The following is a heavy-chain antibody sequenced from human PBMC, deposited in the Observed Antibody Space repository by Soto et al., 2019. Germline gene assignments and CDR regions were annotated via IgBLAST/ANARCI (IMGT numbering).Heavy chain of an antibody. V-gene: IGHV3-48*03. CDR3: ATTVTTVDF. Sequence: PRLSCAASGFTFSGYGMNWVRQAPGKGLEWISYITSSGSLIYYADSLKGRFTISRDNAKNSLFLQMNSLRAEDTAVYYCATTVTTVDFCGQGTLLTVSS. J-gene: IGHJ4*02. D-gene: IGHD4-17*01. CDR1: GFTFSGYG. CDR2: ITSSGSLI.